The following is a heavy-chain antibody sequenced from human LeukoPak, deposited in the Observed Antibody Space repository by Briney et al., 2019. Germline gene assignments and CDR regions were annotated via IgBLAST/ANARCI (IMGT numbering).Heavy chain of an antibody. CDR1: GGSISSYY. Sequence: PSETLSLTCTVSGGSISSYYWSWIRQPPGKGLEWIGYIYYSGSTNYNPSLKSRVTISVDTSKNQFSLKLSSVTAADTAVYYCARDRGVEYSSAPDAFDIWGQGTMVTVSS. CDR3: ARDRGVEYSSAPDAFDI. CDR2: IYYSGST. J-gene: IGHJ3*02. V-gene: IGHV4-59*01. D-gene: IGHD6-6*01.